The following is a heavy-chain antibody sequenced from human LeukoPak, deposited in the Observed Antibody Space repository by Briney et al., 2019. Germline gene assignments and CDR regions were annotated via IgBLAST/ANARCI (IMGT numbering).Heavy chain of an antibody. Sequence: SETLSLTCTVSGGSISSSSYYWGWIRQPPGKGLEWIGTIYYSGSTYYNPSLKSRVTISVDTSKNQFSLKLSSVTAADTAVYYCAADCSSTSCYNGLGFWGQGTLVTVSS. CDR1: GGSISSSSYY. J-gene: IGHJ4*02. CDR3: AADCSSTSCYNGLGF. D-gene: IGHD2-2*02. V-gene: IGHV4-39*01. CDR2: IYYSGST.